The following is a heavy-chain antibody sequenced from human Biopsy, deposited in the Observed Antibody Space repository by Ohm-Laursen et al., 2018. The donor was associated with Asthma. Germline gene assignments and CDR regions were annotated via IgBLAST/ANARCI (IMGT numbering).Heavy chain of an antibody. J-gene: IGHJ6*02. V-gene: IGHV1-18*01. CDR1: GHTFNSAG. Sequence: ASVKVSCKTSGHTFNSAGITWVRQAPGQGLEWMGWISVYNGNTKVAQKLQDRVTMITDTSTSTAYMELRSPRSDDTAVYFCARAVDYSHYYGIDVWGQGTTVTVS. CDR3: ARAVDYSHYYGIDV. CDR2: ISVYNGNT. D-gene: IGHD3-10*01.